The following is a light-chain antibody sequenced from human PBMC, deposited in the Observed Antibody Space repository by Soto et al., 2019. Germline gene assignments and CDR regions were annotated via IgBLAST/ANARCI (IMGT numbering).Light chain of an antibody. CDR2: DVS. CDR1: SSDVGGYNY. V-gene: IGLV2-14*01. CDR3: SSYTSSSTLV. J-gene: IGLJ1*01. Sequence: QSALTQPAFVSGSPGQSITISFTGTSSDVGGYNYVSWYQQHPGKAPKLMMYDVSNRPSGVSNRFSGSKSGNTASLTISGLQAEDEADYYCSSYTSSSTLVFGTGTKLTVL.